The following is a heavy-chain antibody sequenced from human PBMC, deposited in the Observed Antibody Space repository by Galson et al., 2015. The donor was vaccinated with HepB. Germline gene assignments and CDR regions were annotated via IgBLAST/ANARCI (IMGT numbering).Heavy chain of an antibody. J-gene: IGHJ4*02. CDR3: ARDSNYDFWSDNILYYFDY. CDR2: ISYDGSNI. CDR1: GFTFSSYA. Sequence: SLRLSCAASGFTFSSYAMHWVRQAPGKGLEWVAVISYDGSNIYYADSVKGRFTISRDNSKNTLYLQMNSLRAEDTAVYYCARDSNYDFWSDNILYYFDYWGQGTLVTVSS. V-gene: IGHV3-30-3*01. D-gene: IGHD3-3*01.